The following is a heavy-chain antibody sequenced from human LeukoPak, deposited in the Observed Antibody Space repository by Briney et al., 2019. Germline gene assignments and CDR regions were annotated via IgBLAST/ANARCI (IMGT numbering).Heavy chain of an antibody. Sequence: SETLSLTCAVSGGSISSSNWWSWVRQPPGKGLEWIGEIYHSGSTNYNPSLKSRVTISVDKSKNQFSLKLSSVTAADTAVYYCARGLYSGYGSYFDYWGQGTLVTVSS. V-gene: IGHV4-4*02. CDR3: ARGLYSGYGSYFDY. D-gene: IGHD5-12*01. CDR1: GGSISSSNW. J-gene: IGHJ4*02. CDR2: IYHSGST.